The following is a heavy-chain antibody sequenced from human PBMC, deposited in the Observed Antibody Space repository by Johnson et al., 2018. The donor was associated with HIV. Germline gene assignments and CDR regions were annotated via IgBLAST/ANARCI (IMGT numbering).Heavy chain of an antibody. J-gene: IGHJ3*02. CDR3: GSGYYDSSGYFWVGTVVRLGLAFDI. CDR1: GFIFRNYW. V-gene: IGHV3-74*02. D-gene: IGHD3-22*01. CDR2: IYSDGSST. Sequence: VQLVESGGGLVQPGGSLRLSCAASGFIFRNYWMHWVRQAPGKGLVWVARIYSDGSSTSYADSVKGRFTISRDNAKNTLYLQMNSLRAEDTAVYYCGSGYYDSSGYFWVGTVVRLGLAFDIWDQGTMVTVSS.